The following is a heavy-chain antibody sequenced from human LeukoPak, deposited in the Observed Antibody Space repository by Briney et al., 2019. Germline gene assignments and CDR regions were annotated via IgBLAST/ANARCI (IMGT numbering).Heavy chain of an antibody. J-gene: IGHJ4*02. CDR1: GFTHSINY. Sequence: GGSLRLSCAPSGFTHSINYMTGVRQAPGKGLEWVSLIYSGGNTYYADSVKGRFTISRDLYENTLYLQMNSLRADDTAVYYCAKAASGNWNDVSDYWGQGTLVTVSS. CDR3: AKAASGNWNDVSDY. CDR2: IYSGGNT. V-gene: IGHV3-53*01. D-gene: IGHD1-20*01.